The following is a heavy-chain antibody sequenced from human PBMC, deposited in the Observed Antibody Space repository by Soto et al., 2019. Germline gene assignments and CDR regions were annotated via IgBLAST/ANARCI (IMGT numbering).Heavy chain of an antibody. V-gene: IGHV1-3*04. CDR3: ARDISDSSKGWYYLDY. J-gene: IGHJ4*02. CDR2: INTGKGNT. CDR1: GGTFSNYA. D-gene: IGHD6-19*01. Sequence: QVQLVQSGAEVKKPGSSVKVSCKISGGTFSNYAFNWVRQAPGQGLEWMGWINTGKGNTKYSQKFQGRVTIGRDTSASTAYMELSGLRSEDTAMYYCARDISDSSKGWYYLDYWGQGTLLTVSS.